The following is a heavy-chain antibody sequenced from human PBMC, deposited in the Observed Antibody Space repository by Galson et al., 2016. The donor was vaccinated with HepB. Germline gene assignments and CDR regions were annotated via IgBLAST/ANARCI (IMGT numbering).Heavy chain of an antibody. CDR2: VSGSGDNT. CDR1: GFTFRSYW. CDR3: AKGRSAIAAAGLNY. J-gene: IGHJ4*02. D-gene: IGHD6-13*01. V-gene: IGHV3-23*01. Sequence: LRLSCAVSGFTFRSYWMSWVRQAPGKGLEWVSVVSGSGDNTYYADSVKCRLTISRDNSNNTLFLQMNSLRVEDAAVYYCAKGRSAIAAAGLNYWGQGTLVTVSS.